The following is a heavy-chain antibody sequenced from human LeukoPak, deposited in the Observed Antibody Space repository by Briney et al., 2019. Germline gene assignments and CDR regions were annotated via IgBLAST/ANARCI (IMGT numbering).Heavy chain of an antibody. CDR1: GGSISSSSYY. V-gene: IGHV4-39*07. CDR3: ANSRTGYCSSTGCYGGPFDY. CDR2: IYYSGST. D-gene: IGHD2-2*01. Sequence: SETLSPTCTVSGGSISSSSYYWGWIRQPPGKGLEWIGSIYYSGSTYYNPSLKSRVTISVDTSKNQFSLKLSSVTAADTAVYYCANSRTGYCSSTGCYGGPFDYWGQGTLVTVSS. J-gene: IGHJ4*02.